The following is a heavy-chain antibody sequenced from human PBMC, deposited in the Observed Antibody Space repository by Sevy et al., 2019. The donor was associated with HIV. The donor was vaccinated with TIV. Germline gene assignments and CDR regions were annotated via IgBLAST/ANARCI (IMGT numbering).Heavy chain of an antibody. CDR3: ARHGVLCLPMDY. CDR2: MYSGGNT. D-gene: IGHD2-8*02. CDR1: GDSITRSSYY. J-gene: IGHJ4*02. V-gene: IGHV4-39*01. Sequence: SETLSLTCSVSGDSITRSSYYWGWIRQSPGKGLEWIGSMYSGGNTYYTPSLKSRVTISVDTSKNQFSLNLSSVTAADTAVYYCARHGVLCLPMDYWGQGTLVTVSS.